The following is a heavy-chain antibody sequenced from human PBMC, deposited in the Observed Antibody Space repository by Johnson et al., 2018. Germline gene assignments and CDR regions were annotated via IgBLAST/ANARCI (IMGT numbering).Heavy chain of an antibody. CDR3: ARVTWERACDI. V-gene: IGHV3-74*01. CDR1: GFTFSNYW. D-gene: IGHD7-27*01. J-gene: IGHJ3*02. CDR2: INNDGTST. Sequence: VQLQESGGGLAQPGGSLRLSCAASGFTFSNYWMHWVRQAPGKGLVWVSRINNDGTSTIYADSVKGRFTSSRDNAKDTLYLQMNSLRAEDTAVYYCARVTWERACDIWGQGTMVTVSS.